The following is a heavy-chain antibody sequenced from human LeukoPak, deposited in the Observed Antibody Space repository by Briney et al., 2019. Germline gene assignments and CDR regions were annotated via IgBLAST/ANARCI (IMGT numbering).Heavy chain of an antibody. Sequence: SETLSLTCTVSGGSISSYYWSWIRQPPGKGLEWLGYIYYSGSTNYNPSLKSRVTISVDTSKNQFSLKLSSVTAADTAVYYCARVTRDYDILTGYYIYFDYWGQGTLVTVSS. CDR1: GGSISSYY. CDR2: IYYSGST. V-gene: IGHV4-59*01. J-gene: IGHJ4*02. D-gene: IGHD3-9*01. CDR3: ARVTRDYDILTGYYIYFDY.